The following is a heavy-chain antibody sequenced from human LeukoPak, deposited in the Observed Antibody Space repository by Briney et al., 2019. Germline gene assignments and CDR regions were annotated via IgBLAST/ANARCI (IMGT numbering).Heavy chain of an antibody. CDR3: ARGYGDYPNWFDP. CDR2: IIPIFGTA. J-gene: IGHJ5*02. V-gene: IGHV1-69*01. Sequence: SEKVSCKASGRTFSSYAISWVRQAPGQGLEWMGGIIPIFGTAHYAQKFQGRVTITADESTSTAYMELSSLRSEDTAVYYCARGYGDYPNWFDPWGQGTLVTVSS. CDR1: GRTFSSYA. D-gene: IGHD4-17*01.